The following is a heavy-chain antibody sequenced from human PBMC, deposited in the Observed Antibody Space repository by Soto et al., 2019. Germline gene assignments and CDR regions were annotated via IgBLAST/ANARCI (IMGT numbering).Heavy chain of an antibody. Sequence: EVQLVESGGGLVKPGGSLRLSCAASGFTFSSYSMNWVRQAPGKGLEWVSYISSSSSYIYYADSVKGRFTISRDNANNSVYLEMNSLRAEDTGVYYCAKEAGELSTRSFDYWGQGTLVTVSS. CDR2: ISSSSSYI. CDR3: AKEAGELSTRSFDY. V-gene: IGHV3-21*01. D-gene: IGHD3-16*02. CDR1: GFTFSSYS. J-gene: IGHJ4*02.